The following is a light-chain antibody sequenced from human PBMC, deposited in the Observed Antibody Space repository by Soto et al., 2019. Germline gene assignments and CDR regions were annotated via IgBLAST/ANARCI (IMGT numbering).Light chain of an antibody. V-gene: IGKV1-5*01. Sequence: DIQMTQSPSTLSASVGDRVTVTCRASQRISRWLAWFQQKPGKAPKLLIYDASSLESGVPSRFSGGGSATELTRTISSLQPDDFAAYYRNQYNNFWTFGQRTKAEFK. CDR2: DAS. CDR3: NQYNNFWT. J-gene: IGKJ1*01. CDR1: QRISRW.